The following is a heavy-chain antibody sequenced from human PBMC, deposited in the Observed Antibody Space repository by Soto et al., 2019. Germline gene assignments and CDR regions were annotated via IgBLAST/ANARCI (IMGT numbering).Heavy chain of an antibody. J-gene: IGHJ4*02. Sequence: LSLTCCVSGTVTFSGSYYRSWIRQLPVKGLEYLGYNCKSECAYYNPSLRSRATISLDTFKNEFSLTLSSVAAADTAVDFCLRGYSGYDYNLVYWGQGITVTVAS. CDR3: LRGYSGYDYNLVY. CDR1: GTVTFSGSYY. V-gene: IGHV4-31*03. CDR2: NCKSECA. D-gene: IGHD5-12*01.